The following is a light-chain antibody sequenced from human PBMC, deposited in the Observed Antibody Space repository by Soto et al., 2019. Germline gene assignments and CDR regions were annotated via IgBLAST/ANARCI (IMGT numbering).Light chain of an antibody. CDR1: QSVTTQ. CDR3: QQRRSWPPTIT. Sequence: KNFPCTLSLSPGERATLSYRAIQSVTTQLAWYQQTPGQAPRLIIHGASSRATGVPDRITGSGSGTDFTLSNSRLEPGVFARYYCQQRRSWPPTITFGDGTRLEIK. CDR2: GAS. J-gene: IGKJ5*01. V-gene: IGKV3-20*01.